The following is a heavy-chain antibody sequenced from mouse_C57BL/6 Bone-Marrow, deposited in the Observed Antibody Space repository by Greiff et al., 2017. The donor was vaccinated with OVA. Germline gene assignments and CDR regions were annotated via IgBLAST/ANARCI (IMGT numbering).Heavy chain of an antibody. CDR3: AKGGYYDYDY. Sequence: EVQLQQSGGGLVKPGGSLTLSCAASGFTFSDYGMHWVRQAPEKGLEWVAYISSGSSTIYYADTVKGRFTISRDNAKNTLFLQMTSLRSEDTAMYYCAKGGYYDYDYWGQGTTLTVSS. D-gene: IGHD2-4*01. CDR1: GFTFSDYG. V-gene: IGHV5-17*01. J-gene: IGHJ2*01. CDR2: ISSGSSTI.